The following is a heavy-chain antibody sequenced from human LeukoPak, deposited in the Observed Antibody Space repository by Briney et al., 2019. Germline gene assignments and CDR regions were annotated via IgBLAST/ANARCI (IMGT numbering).Heavy chain of an antibody. J-gene: IGHJ2*01. CDR1: GGSISTGGYY. V-gene: IGHV4-31*03. CDR3: ARHSAHGWYFDL. Sequence: SETLSLTCTVSGGSISTGGYYWSCIRQHPGKGLEWIACIYYSGSTYYNPSLKSRITISVDTSKNQFSLKLSSVTAADTAVYYCARHSAHGWYFDLWGRGTLVTVSS. CDR2: IYYSGST.